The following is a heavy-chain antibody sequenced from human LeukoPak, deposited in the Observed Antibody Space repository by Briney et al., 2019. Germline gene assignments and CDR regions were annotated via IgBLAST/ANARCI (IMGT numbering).Heavy chain of an antibody. CDR3: AKVPVAYCGSTSCYTQYYFDY. CDR2: ISGSGGNT. V-gene: IGHV3-23*01. CDR1: GFTFSSYA. D-gene: IGHD2-2*02. J-gene: IGHJ4*02. Sequence: PGGSLRLSCAASGFTFSSYAMSWVRQAPGKGLEWVSVISGSGGNTYYADSVKGRFTISRDNSKNTLYLQMNSLRAEDTAVYYCAKVPVAYCGSTSCYTQYYFDYWGQGTLVTVSS.